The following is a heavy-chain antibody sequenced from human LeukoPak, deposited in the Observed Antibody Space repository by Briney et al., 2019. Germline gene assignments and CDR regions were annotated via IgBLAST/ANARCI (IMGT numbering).Heavy chain of an antibody. Sequence: PGGSLRLSCAASGFSFSNYPMSWVRQAPGKGLEWVSGISSGGSSTYYADSVKGRFTISRDNSKNTLHLQMNSLRAEDTAVYYCAKGFGTGKEYYFDYWGQGTLVTVSS. CDR1: GFSFSNYP. J-gene: IGHJ4*02. V-gene: IGHV3-23*01. D-gene: IGHD1-1*01. CDR2: ISSGGSST. CDR3: AKGFGTGKEYYFDY.